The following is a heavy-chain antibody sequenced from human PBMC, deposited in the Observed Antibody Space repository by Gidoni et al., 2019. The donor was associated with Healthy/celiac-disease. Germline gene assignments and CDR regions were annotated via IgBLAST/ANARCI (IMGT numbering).Heavy chain of an antibody. CDR2: ISSNGGST. Sequence: EVQLVESGGGLVQPGGSLRLSCSASGFTFRSYAMHWVRQAPGKGLEYVSAISSNGGSTYYADSVKGRFTISRDNSKNTLYLQMSSLRAEDTAVYYCVKDINCSGGSCYDFGYWGQGTLVTVSS. V-gene: IGHV3-64D*06. J-gene: IGHJ4*02. CDR1: GFTFRSYA. D-gene: IGHD2-15*01. CDR3: VKDINCSGGSCYDFGY.